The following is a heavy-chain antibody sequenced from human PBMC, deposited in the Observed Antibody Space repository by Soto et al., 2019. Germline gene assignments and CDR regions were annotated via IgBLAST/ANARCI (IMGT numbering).Heavy chain of an antibody. D-gene: IGHD2-15*01. V-gene: IGHV3-30*18. Sequence: GGSLRLSCAASGFTFSSYSMNWVRQAPGKGLEWVAAITYDGSNKYYADSVKGRFTISRDNSKNTLYLQMNSLRAEDTAVYYCAKSFLVVVVAATPWFDPWGQGTLVTVSS. CDR2: ITYDGSNK. J-gene: IGHJ5*02. CDR1: GFTFSSYS. CDR3: AKSFLVVVVAATPWFDP.